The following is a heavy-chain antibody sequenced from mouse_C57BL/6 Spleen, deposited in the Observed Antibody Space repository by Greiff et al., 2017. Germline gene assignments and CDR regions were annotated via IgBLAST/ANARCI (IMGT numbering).Heavy chain of an antibody. CDR3: ARGSYDYDGDGYFDV. CDR1: GYSITSGYY. V-gene: IGHV3-6*01. CDR2: ISYDGSN. D-gene: IGHD2-4*01. J-gene: IGHJ1*03. Sequence: VQLKESGPGLVKPSQSLSLTCSVTGYSITSGYYWNWIRQFPGNKLEWMGYISYDGSNNYNPSLKNRISITRDTAKNQFFLKLNSVTTEDTATYYCARGSYDYDGDGYFDVWGTGTTVTVSS.